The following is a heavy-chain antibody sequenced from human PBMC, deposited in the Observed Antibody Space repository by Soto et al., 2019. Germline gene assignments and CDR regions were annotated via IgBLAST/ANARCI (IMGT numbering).Heavy chain of an antibody. J-gene: IGHJ6*03. Sequence: GGSLRLSCAASGFTFSSYSMNWVRQAPGKGLEWVSYISSSSSTIYYADSVKGRFTISRDNAKNSLYLQMNSLRAEDTAVYYCARVAGYDFWSGYGSTSQYYYYYMDVWGKGTTVTVSS. V-gene: IGHV3-48*01. D-gene: IGHD3-3*01. CDR1: GFTFSSYS. CDR3: ARVAGYDFWSGYGSTSQYYYYYMDV. CDR2: ISSSSSTI.